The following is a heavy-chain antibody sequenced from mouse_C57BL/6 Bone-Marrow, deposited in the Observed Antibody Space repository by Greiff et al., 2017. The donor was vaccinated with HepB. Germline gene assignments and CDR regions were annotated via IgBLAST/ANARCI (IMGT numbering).Heavy chain of an antibody. V-gene: IGHV1-81*01. Sequence: QVQLQQSGAELARPGASVKLSCKASGYTFTSYGISWVKQRTGQGLEWIGEIYPRSGNTYYNEKFKGKATLTADTSSSTAYMELRSLTSEDSAVYFFARFAAVSKHYFDYWGQGTTLTVSS. CDR1: GYTFTSYG. J-gene: IGHJ2*01. CDR2: IYPRSGNT. D-gene: IGHD6-1*01. CDR3: ARFAAVSKHYFDY.